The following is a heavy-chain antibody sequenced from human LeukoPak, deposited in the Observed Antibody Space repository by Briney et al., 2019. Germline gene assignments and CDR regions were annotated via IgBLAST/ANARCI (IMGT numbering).Heavy chain of an antibody. J-gene: IGHJ5*02. Sequence: ASVKVSCKASGYTFTGYYMHWVRQAPGQGLEWMGWINPNSGGTNFAQKFQGRVTMTRDTSTSTAYMELSRLRSDDTAVYYCARDPVVGAKGVWFDPWGQGTLVTVSS. CDR3: ARDPVVGAKGVWFDP. CDR2: INPNSGGT. D-gene: IGHD2-15*01. V-gene: IGHV1-2*02. CDR1: GYTFTGYY.